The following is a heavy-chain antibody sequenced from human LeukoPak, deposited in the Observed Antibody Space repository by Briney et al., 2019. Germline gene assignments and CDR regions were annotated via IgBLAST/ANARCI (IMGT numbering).Heavy chain of an antibody. Sequence: SQTLSLTCTVSGGSISSGGYYWSWIRQHPGKGLEWIGYIYYSGSTYYNPSLKSRVTISVDTSKNQFSLKLSSVTAADTAVFYCARDRGSSSWYYYYYGMDVWGQGTTVTVSS. V-gene: IGHV4-31*03. CDR1: GGSISSGGYY. D-gene: IGHD6-13*01. J-gene: IGHJ6*02. CDR3: ARDRGSSSWYYYYYGMDV. CDR2: IYYSGST.